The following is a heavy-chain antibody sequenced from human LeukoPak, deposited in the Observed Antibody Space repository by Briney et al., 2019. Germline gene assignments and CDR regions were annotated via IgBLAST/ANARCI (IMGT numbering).Heavy chain of an antibody. D-gene: IGHD1-1*01. Sequence: GASVKVSCKTSGYTFTGQYLHWVRQAPGQGLEWMGWINPNSGVTNYAQKFQGRVTMARDTSISTTYMELSSLRSDDTAIFYCARSSSTTGTSSRWSDPWGQGTLVTVSS. V-gene: IGHV1-2*02. CDR2: INPNSGVT. CDR1: GYTFTGQY. J-gene: IGHJ5*02. CDR3: ARSSSTTGTSSRWSDP.